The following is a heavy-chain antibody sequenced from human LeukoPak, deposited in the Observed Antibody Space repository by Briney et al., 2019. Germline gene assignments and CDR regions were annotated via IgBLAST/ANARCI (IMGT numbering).Heavy chain of an antibody. Sequence: SETLSLTCAVSGGSIISGGYSWSWIRQPPGKGLEWIGYIYHSGSTYYNPSLKSRVTISVDRSKNQFSLKLSSVTAADTAVYYCASMTTVVRDAFDIWGQGTMVTVSS. J-gene: IGHJ3*02. D-gene: IGHD4-23*01. CDR2: IYHSGST. CDR3: ASMTTVVRDAFDI. CDR1: GGSIISGGYS. V-gene: IGHV4-30-2*01.